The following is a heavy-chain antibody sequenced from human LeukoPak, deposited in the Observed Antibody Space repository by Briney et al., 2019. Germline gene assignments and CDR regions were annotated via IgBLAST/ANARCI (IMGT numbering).Heavy chain of an antibody. CDR1: GGTFSSYA. V-gene: IGHV1-69*04. J-gene: IGHJ4*02. D-gene: IGHD3-22*01. Sequence: ASVKVSCKASGGTFSSYAISWVRQAPGQGLEWMGRIIPILGIANYAQKFQGRVTITADKSTSTAYMELSSLRSEDTAVYYCARVKEDSSGYYYWSWGWDYWGQGTLVTVSS. CDR2: IIPILGIA. CDR3: ARVKEDSSGYYYWSWGWDY.